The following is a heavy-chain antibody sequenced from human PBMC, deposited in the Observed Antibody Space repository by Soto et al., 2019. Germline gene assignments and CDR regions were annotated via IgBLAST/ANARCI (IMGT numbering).Heavy chain of an antibody. CDR1: GGTFNNYA. Sequence: QVQLVQSGAEVKKPGSSAKVSCKASGGTFNNYAINWVRQAPGEGLEWMGGIITISGTTNYARKFQGRVTIIADKSTSTVYMELTSLRSEDTALYYCARWGGLSCSGGSCFKKPFDYWGQGTLVTVSS. V-gene: IGHV1-69*06. CDR2: IITISGTT. J-gene: IGHJ4*02. D-gene: IGHD2-15*01. CDR3: ARWGGLSCSGGSCFKKPFDY.